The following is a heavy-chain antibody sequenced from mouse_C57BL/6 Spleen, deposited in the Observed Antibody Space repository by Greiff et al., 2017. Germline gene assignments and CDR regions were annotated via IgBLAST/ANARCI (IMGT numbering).Heavy chain of an antibody. CDR3: ASGPGASMDY. CDR1: GFTFTDYY. D-gene: IGHD3-1*01. V-gene: IGHV7-3*01. CDR2: IRNKANGYTT. J-gene: IGHJ4*01. Sequence: EVQRVESGGGLVQPGGSLSLSCAASGFTFTDYYMSWVRQPPGKALEWLGFIRNKANGYTTEYSASVKGRFTISRDNSQSILYLQMNALRAEDSATYYCASGPGASMDYWGQGTSVTVSS.